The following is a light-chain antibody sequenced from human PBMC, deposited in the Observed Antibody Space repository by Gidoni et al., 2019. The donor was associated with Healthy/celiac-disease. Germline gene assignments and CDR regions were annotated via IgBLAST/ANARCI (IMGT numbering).Light chain of an antibody. CDR3: QQYGSSPRT. V-gene: IGKV3-20*01. CDR2: GAS. Sequence: EIVLTQSPGTLSLSPGERATLSCRASQSVSSSYLAWYQQKPGQAPRLLIYGASSRATDIPDSFSGSGSGTDFTLTISRLEPEDFAVYYCQQYGSSPRTFXQXTKVEIK. J-gene: IGKJ1*01. CDR1: QSVSSSY.